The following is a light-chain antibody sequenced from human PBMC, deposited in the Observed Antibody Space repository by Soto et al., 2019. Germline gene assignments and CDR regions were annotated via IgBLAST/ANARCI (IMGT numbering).Light chain of an antibody. CDR1: SSNIGSNT. J-gene: IGLJ2*01. V-gene: IGLV1-44*01. Sequence: QSVLTQPPSASGTPGQRVTISCSGSSSNIGSNTVNWYQQLPGTAPKLLIYINNQRPSGVPDRFPGSKSGTSASLAISWLQSEDEADYYCAAWDDSLNGVVFGGGTKLTVL. CDR2: INN. CDR3: AAWDDSLNGVV.